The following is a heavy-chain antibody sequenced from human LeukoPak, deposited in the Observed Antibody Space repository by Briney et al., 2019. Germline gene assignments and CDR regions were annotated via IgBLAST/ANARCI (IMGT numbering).Heavy chain of an antibody. J-gene: IGHJ4*02. D-gene: IGHD2-8*02. Sequence: PGGSPRLSCATSGFPFSTYTMNCVRQAPGKGLEWVSSISSSSSYIYYADSIKGRFTVSRDNAKNSLYLQMNNLRAEDTAVYYCARDRRYFDTGGLGGPDYWGQGTLITVSS. CDR1: GFPFSTYT. CDR3: ARDRRYFDTGGLGGPDY. V-gene: IGHV3-21*01. CDR2: ISSSSSYI.